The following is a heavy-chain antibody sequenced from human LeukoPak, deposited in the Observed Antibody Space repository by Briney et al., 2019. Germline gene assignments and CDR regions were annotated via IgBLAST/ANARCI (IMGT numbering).Heavy chain of an antibody. CDR1: GFTFSNYW. CDR3: AGVSGYSYGYRGVDY. V-gene: IGHV3-7*01. Sequence: GGSLRLSCAASGFTFSNYWMSWVRQAPGKGLEWVANIKQDGSEKCYVDSVKGRFTISRDNAKNSLYLQMNSLRAEDTAVYYCAGVSGYSYGYRGVDYWGQGTLVTVSS. J-gene: IGHJ4*02. CDR2: IKQDGSEK. D-gene: IGHD5-18*01.